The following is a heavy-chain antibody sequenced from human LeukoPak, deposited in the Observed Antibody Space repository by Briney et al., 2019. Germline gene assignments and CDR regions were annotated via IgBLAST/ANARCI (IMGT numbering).Heavy chain of an antibody. J-gene: IGHJ4*02. D-gene: IGHD3-10*01. CDR2: IIPILGIA. Sequence: SVKVSCKASGGTFSSYAISWVRQAPGQGLEWMGRIIPILGIANYAQKFQGRVTITADKSTSTAYMELSSLRPEDTAVYYCARDHGSGSYYHDYWGQGTLVTVSS. V-gene: IGHV1-69*04. CDR1: GGTFSSYA. CDR3: ARDHGSGSYYHDY.